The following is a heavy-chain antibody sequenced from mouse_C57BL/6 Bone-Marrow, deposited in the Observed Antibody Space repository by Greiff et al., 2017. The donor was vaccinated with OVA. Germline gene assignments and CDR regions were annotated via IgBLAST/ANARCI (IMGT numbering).Heavy chain of an antibody. V-gene: IGHV1-15*01. D-gene: IGHD1-1*01. Sequence: VQLQQSGAELVRPGASVTLSCKASGYTFTDYEMHWVKQTPVHGLEWIGAIDPETGGTAYNQKFKGKAILTADKSSSTAYMELRSLTSEDSAVYYCTRRGTITTVVATCDYWGQGTTLTVSS. CDR3: TRRGTITTVVATCDY. J-gene: IGHJ2*01. CDR2: IDPETGGT. CDR1: GYTFTDYE.